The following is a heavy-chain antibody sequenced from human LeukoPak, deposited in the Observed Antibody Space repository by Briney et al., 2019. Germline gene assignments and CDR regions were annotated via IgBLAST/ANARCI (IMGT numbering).Heavy chain of an antibody. CDR2: IYPGDSDT. CDR3: ARGSPYSNYYYMDV. V-gene: IGHV5-51*01. D-gene: IGHD4-11*01. Sequence: GESLKISCKASGYSLTTYWIGWVRQMPGKGLEWMGIIYPGDSDTKYSPSFQGQVTISADKSISTAYLQWSSLKASDTAMYYCARGSPYSNYYYMDVWGKGTTVTVSS. CDR1: GYSLTTYW. J-gene: IGHJ6*03.